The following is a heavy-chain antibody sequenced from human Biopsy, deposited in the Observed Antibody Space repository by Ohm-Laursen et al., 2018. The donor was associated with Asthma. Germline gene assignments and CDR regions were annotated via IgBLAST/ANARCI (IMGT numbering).Heavy chain of an antibody. J-gene: IGHJ6*02. V-gene: IGHV4-39*01. CDR2: IYYSGTT. Sequence: SETLSLTCSLSSGSGGYMRSGNYYWGWIRQPPGKGLEWIGSIYYSGTTYHNPSLGSRVTVSTDTSKNQFSLKLTSVTAADTAVYYCVRGSSSWHHGPFHYYYGLDVWGQGTTATVSS. D-gene: IGHD6-13*01. CDR3: VRGSSSWHHGPFHYYYGLDV. CDR1: SGSGGYMRSGNYY.